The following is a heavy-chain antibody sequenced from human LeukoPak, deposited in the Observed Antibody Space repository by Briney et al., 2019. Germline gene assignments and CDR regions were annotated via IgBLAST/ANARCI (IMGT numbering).Heavy chain of an antibody. D-gene: IGHD3-22*01. CDR2: IYHSGTT. J-gene: IGHJ4*02. CDR1: LESSRGYN. V-gene: IGHV4-34*01. CDR3: AREPAYYYESSGFYYGAHYFDY. Sequence: SETLSLTSVHPLESSRGYNCRGFSATPGKRVWRSGEIYHSGTTYYTQSLKRRVTISLDTSQNQFSLELSSLTAADTAVSYCAREPAYYYESSGFYYGAHYFDYWGQGTLVSVSS.